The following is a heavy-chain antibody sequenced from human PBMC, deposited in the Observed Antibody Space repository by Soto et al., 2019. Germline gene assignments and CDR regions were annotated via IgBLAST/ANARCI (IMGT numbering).Heavy chain of an antibody. CDR2: IYYSGST. D-gene: IGHD5-18*01. Sequence: SETLSLTXTVSGGSISSYYWSWIRQPPGKGLEWIGYIYYSGSTNYNPSLKSRVTISVDTSKNQFSLKLSSVTAADTAVYYCAGESPDTAMEIWGQGTLVTVSS. CDR3: AGESPDTAMEI. J-gene: IGHJ4*02. CDR1: GGSISSYY. V-gene: IGHV4-59*01.